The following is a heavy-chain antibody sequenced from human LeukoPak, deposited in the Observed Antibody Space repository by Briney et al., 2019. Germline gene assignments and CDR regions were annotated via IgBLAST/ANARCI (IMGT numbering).Heavy chain of an antibody. Sequence: SETLSLTCTVSGGSISSSSYYWGWIRQPPGKGLEWIGSIYYSGSTYYNPSLKSRVTISVDTSKSQFSLKLSSVTAADTAVYYCARRDGYNSEYYFDYWGQGTLVTVSS. CDR3: ARRDGYNSEYYFDY. V-gene: IGHV4-39*01. CDR1: GGSISSSSYY. J-gene: IGHJ4*02. CDR2: IYYSGST. D-gene: IGHD5-24*01.